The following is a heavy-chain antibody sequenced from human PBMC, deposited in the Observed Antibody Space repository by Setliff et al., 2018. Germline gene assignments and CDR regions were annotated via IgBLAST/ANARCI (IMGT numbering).Heavy chain of an antibody. CDR3: ARLSGADVFDI. J-gene: IGHJ3*02. CDR1: GYSFTSYW. D-gene: IGHD1-26*01. CDR2: IYPGDSDT. Sequence: GESLKISCKGSGYSFTSYWIGWVRQMPGKGLEWMGIIYPGDSDTRYSPSFRGQVTISADRSISTTYLQWSSLKASDTAIYYCARLSGADVFDIWGQGTVVTVSS. V-gene: IGHV5-51*01.